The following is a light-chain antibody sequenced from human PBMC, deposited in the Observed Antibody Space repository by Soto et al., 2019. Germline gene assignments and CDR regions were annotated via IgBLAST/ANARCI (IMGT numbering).Light chain of an antibody. CDR1: QRVTSSY. CDR3: QQYSNWPPT. CDR2: GAS. V-gene: IGKV3-15*01. J-gene: IGKJ5*01. Sequence: DIVWTQSPGTLSLSQGETANLSCRASQRVTSSYLAWYQKKAGQAPRPLIYGASTRATGIPARFSGIVSGTEFTLTISRLQSEDFALYECQQYSNWPPTFCQGTRLEIK.